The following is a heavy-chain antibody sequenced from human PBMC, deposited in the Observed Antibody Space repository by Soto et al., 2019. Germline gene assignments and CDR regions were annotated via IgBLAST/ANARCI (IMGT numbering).Heavy chain of an antibody. D-gene: IGHD2-15*01. J-gene: IGHJ4*02. CDR1: GLTFSSYA. Sequence: PGGSLRLSCAASGLTFSSYAMHWVRQAPGKGLEWVAVISYDGSNKYYADSVKGRFTISRDNSKNTLYLQMNSLRAEDTAVYYCARVGYCSGGSCPFDYWGQGTLVTV. CDR2: ISYDGSNK. CDR3: ARVGYCSGGSCPFDY. V-gene: IGHV3-30-3*01.